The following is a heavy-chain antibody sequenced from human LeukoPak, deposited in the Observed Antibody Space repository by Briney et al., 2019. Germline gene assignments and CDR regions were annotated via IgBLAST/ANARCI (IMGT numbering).Heavy chain of an antibody. Sequence: GGSLRLSCKGSEYSFTNYWIGWVRQMPGKGLEWMGIIYPGDSDTRYSPSFQGQVTISADKSISTAYLRWSSLKASDAAMYFCATYAGSYSKYFQHWGQGTVVTVSS. CDR3: ATYAGSYSKYFQH. CDR2: IYPGDSDT. J-gene: IGHJ1*01. CDR1: EYSFTNYW. D-gene: IGHD3-10*01. V-gene: IGHV5-51*01.